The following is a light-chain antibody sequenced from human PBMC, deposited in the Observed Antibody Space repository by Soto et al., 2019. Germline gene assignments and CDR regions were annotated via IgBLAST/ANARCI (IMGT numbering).Light chain of an antibody. CDR1: SSDVGGYHY. Sequence: QSALTQPPSASGSPGQSVTISCTGTSSDVGGYHYVSWYQQHPGKAPKLIIYEVTKRPSGVPDRFSGSKSGSTASLIVSGLQADDEADYYCSSYAGTNNLLFGGGTKLTVL. CDR3: SSYAGTNNLL. CDR2: EVT. V-gene: IGLV2-8*01. J-gene: IGLJ2*01.